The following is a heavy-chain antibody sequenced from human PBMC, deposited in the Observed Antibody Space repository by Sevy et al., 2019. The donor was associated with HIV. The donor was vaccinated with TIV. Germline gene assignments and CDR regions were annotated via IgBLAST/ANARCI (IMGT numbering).Heavy chain of an antibody. CDR3: ASLPNNYYDRGGSSVDDAFDI. D-gene: IGHD3-22*01. CDR2: IWEDIINK. V-gene: IGHV3-33*01. CDR1: GFTFSNYG. J-gene: IGHJ3*02. Sequence: GGSLRLSCVASGFTFSNYGMHWVRQAPGKGLEWVATIWEDIINKHYADSAKGRFTISRDNSKNTLYLQMNNLRAEDTAVYYCASLPNNYYDRGGSSVDDAFDIWGQGTMVTVSS.